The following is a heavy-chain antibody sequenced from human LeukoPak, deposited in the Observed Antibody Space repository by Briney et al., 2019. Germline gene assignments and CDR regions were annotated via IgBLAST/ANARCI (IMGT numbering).Heavy chain of an antibody. J-gene: IGHJ5*02. D-gene: IGHD3-10*01. CDR3: VRGNIFGSGSYS. CDR1: GFTFSSYA. Sequence: GGSLRLSCAASGFTFSSYAMSWVRQAPGKGLEWASVIYSGGGAYYADSVKGRFTISRDNSKNTLYLQMNSLRVEDTAVYYCVRGNIFGSGSYSWGQGVLVTVSS. CDR2: IYSGGGA. V-gene: IGHV3-23*03.